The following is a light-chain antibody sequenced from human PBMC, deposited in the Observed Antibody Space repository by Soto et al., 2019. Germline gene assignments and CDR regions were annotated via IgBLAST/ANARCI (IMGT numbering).Light chain of an antibody. V-gene: IGKV1-5*03. J-gene: IGKJ2*01. CDR1: QSISSW. CDR2: KAS. CDR3: QQYYSYLFT. Sequence: DIQMTQSPSTLSASVGDRVTITCRASQSISSWLAWYQQKPGKAPKLLIYKASSLESGVPSRFSGSGSGTEFTLTISSLQPDDFATDYCQQYYSYLFTFGQGTKLEIK.